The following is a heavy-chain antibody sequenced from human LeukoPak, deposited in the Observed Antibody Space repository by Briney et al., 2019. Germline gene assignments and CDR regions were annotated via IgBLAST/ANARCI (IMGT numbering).Heavy chain of an antibody. D-gene: IGHD6-13*01. J-gene: IGHJ6*02. Sequence: PGGSLRLSCAASGFTFSSYAMSWVRQAPGKGLEWVSAISGSGGSTCYADSVKGRFTISRDNSKNTLYLQMNSLRAEDTAVYYCAKDHSSSLPYGMDVWGQGTTVTVSS. CDR3: AKDHSSSLPYGMDV. V-gene: IGHV3-23*01. CDR1: GFTFSSYA. CDR2: ISGSGGST.